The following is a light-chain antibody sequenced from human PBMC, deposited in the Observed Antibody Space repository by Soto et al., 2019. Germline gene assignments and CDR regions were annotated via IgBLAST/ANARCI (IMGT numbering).Light chain of an antibody. CDR1: QSVSNNY. CDR3: QQYGSSGT. J-gene: IGKJ1*01. V-gene: IGKV3-20*01. CDR2: GAS. Sequence: IVFAQSPGTPSLSPGERATVSCRASQSVSNNYLAWYQQKPGQAPRLLVYGASNRATGIPDRFSGSGSGTDFTLTISRLEPEDFAVYYCQQYGSSGTFGQGTKVDI.